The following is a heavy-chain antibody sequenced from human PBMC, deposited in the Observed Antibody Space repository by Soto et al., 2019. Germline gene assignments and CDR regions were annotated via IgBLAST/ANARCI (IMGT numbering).Heavy chain of an antibody. Sequence: EVQLVESGGGLVQPGGSLRLSCAASGFTFSDHYMDWVRQAPGKGLEWVGRTRNKANSYTTEYAASVKGRFTISRDDSKNSLYLQMTSLKTEETAVYYCARSNPTGDQERDFDYWGQGTLVTGSA. J-gene: IGHJ4*02. D-gene: IGHD3-16*01. CDR2: TRNKANSYTT. CDR1: GFTFSDHY. CDR3: ARSNPTGDQERDFDY. V-gene: IGHV3-72*01.